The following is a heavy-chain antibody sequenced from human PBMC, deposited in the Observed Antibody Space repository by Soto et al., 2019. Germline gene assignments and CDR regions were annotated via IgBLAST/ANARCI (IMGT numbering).Heavy chain of an antibody. CDR1: GFTFGDYA. Sequence: EVQLVESGGGLVQPGRSLRLSCTASGFTFGDYAMSWFRQSPGKGLEWLGFIRAKAFGGTTEYAASAEGRFTLSRDDSKSIAYLQMNSLKTEDTAMYYCARDSGPITRLRGDVDVWGKGTTVTVSS. J-gene: IGHJ6*04. CDR3: ARDSGPITRLRGDVDV. V-gene: IGHV3-49*03. D-gene: IGHD3-10*01. CDR2: IRAKAFGGTT.